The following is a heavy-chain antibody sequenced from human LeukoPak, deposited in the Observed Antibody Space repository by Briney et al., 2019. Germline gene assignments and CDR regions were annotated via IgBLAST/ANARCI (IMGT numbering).Heavy chain of an antibody. D-gene: IGHD4-17*01. J-gene: IGHJ3*02. Sequence: SSETLSLTCTVSDDSISDYYRGWIRQPPGKGLEWIGYFHNSGTSTYNPSLKSRVTVSVDTSKNQFSLKLSSVTAADTAVYYCARADFDYGSFPGAFDIWGQGTMVTVSS. CDR2: FHNSGTS. V-gene: IGHV4-59*01. CDR3: ARADFDYGSFPGAFDI. CDR1: DDSISDYY.